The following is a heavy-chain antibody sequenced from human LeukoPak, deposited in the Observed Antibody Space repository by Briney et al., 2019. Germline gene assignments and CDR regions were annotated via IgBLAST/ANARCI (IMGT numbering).Heavy chain of an antibody. CDR3: ARGRPAVSANPDS. CDR1: GGSFSVYY. V-gene: IGHV4-34*01. Sequence: SETLSLTCAVYGGSFSVYYWSWIRQPPGKGLEWIGEINHSGSTNYNPSLKSRVTISVDTSKNQFSLKLSSVTAADTAVYYCARGRPAVSANPDSWGQGTLVTVSS. CDR2: INHSGST. D-gene: IGHD2-15*01. J-gene: IGHJ4*02.